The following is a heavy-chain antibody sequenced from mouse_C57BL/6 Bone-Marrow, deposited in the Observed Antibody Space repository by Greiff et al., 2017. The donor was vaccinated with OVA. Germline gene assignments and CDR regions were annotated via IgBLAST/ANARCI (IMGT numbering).Heavy chain of an antibody. CDR3: ARSTTVNAMDY. Sequence: VQLQQSGAELVRPGTSVKMSCKASGYTFTNYWIGWAKQRPGHGLEWIGDIYPGGGYTNYNEKFKGKATLTADKSTSTTYLQISSLTSEDSAIYYCARSTTVNAMDYWGQGTSVTVSS. J-gene: IGHJ4*01. D-gene: IGHD1-1*01. CDR2: IYPGGGYT. V-gene: IGHV1-63*01. CDR1: GYTFTNYW.